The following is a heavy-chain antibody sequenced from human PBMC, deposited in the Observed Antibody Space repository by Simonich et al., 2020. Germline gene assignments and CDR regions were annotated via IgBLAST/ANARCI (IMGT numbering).Heavy chain of an antibody. J-gene: IGHJ3*02. V-gene: IGHV3-33*01. CDR3: ARAGSPLGVGNDAFDI. Sequence: QVQLVESGGGVVQPGRSLRLSCAASGFTFSSYGMHWVRQAPGKGLELVAVIWYDGSNKYYADSGKGRFTISRDNSKNTLYLQMNSLRAEDTAVYYCARAGSPLGVGNDAFDIWGQGTMVTVSS. CDR1: GFTFSSYG. D-gene: IGHD2-21*01. CDR2: IWYDGSNK.